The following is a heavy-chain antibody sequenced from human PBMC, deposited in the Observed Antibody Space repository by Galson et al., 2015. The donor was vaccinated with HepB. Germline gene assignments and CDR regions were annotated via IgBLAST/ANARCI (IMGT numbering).Heavy chain of an antibody. D-gene: IGHD4-17*01. CDR1: GGTFSSYA. Sequence: SVKVSCKASGGTFSSYAISWVRQAPGQGLEWMGGIIPIFGTANFAQKFQGRVTITADESTSTAYMELSSLRSEDTAVYYCANGPTTANWFDPWGQGTLVTVSS. V-gene: IGHV1-69*13. CDR2: IIPIFGTA. J-gene: IGHJ5*02. CDR3: ANGPTTANWFDP.